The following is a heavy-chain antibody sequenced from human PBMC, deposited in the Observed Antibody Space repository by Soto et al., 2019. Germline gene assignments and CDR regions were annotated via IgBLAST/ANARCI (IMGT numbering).Heavy chain of an antibody. CDR2: ISAYNGNT. CDR1: GYTFTSYG. J-gene: IGHJ4*02. CDR3: ARDLGRQGFVYFDY. Sequence: ASVKVSCKASGYTFTSYGIGWVRQAPGQGLEWMGRISAYNGNTNYAQKLQGRVTMNTDTSTSTAYMEPRSLRSDDTAVYYCARDLGRQGFVYFDYWGQGTLVTVSS. V-gene: IGHV1-18*01.